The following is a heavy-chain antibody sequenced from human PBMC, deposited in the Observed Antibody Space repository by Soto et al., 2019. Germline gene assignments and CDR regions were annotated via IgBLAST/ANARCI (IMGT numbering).Heavy chain of an antibody. V-gene: IGHV2-70*11. D-gene: IGHD2-2*01. CDR1: GFSLSTSGMC. J-gene: IGHJ4*02. CDR3: ARITTGGSRTSCQFYFDN. CDR2: IDWDDDK. Sequence: SGPTLVNPTQTLTLTCTFSGFSLSTSGMCVSWIRQPPGKALEWLARIDWDDDKYYSTSLKTRLSISKDPSKTRIVLTKPDIDPMDTTTYYRARITTGGSRTSCQFYFDNWGQETLHTISS.